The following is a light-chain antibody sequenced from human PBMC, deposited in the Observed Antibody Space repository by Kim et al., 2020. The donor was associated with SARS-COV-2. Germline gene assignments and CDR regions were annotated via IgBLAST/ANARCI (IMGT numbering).Light chain of an antibody. CDR1: QSISIW. Sequence: AAAGDRVTISCRTSQSISIWLAWYQQKPGKAPELLIYAASSLESGVPSRFSGSGSGTEFTLTISCLQPDDFATYYCQQYKSYPWSFGQGTKLEI. CDR2: AAS. V-gene: IGKV1-5*01. CDR3: QQYKSYPWS. J-gene: IGKJ2*03.